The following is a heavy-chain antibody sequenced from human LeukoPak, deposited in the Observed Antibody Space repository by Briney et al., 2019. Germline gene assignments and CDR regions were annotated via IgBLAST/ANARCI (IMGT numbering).Heavy chain of an antibody. CDR2: IWYDGSNK. Sequence: GGSLRLSCAASGFTFSSYGMHWVRQAPDKGLEWVAVIWYDGSNKYYADSVKGRFTISRDNSKITLYLQMNSLRAEDTAVYYCARDCSSTSCWQFDYWGQGTLVTVSS. J-gene: IGHJ4*02. CDR3: ARDCSSTSCWQFDY. D-gene: IGHD2-2*01. CDR1: GFTFSSYG. V-gene: IGHV3-33*01.